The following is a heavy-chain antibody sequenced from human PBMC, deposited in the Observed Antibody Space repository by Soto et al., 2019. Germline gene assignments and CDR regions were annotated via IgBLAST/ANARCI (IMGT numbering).Heavy chain of an antibody. CDR3: AHYFYILVDDAFDI. CDR2: IYWDDDK. D-gene: IGHD2-8*02. CDR1: GFSLSTSGVG. J-gene: IGHJ3*02. Sequence: QITLKESGPPLVKPTQTLTLTCTFSGFSLSTSGVGVGWICQPPGKALEWLALIYWDDDKRYSPSLKSRLTITKDTSKNQVVLTMTNMDPVDTATYYCAHYFYILVDDAFDIWGQGTMVTVSS. V-gene: IGHV2-5*02.